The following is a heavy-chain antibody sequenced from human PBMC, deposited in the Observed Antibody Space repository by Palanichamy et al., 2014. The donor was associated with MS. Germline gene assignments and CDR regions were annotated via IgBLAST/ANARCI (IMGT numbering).Heavy chain of an antibody. J-gene: IGHJ3*02. V-gene: IGHV3-21*01. CDR1: GFTFSSYS. D-gene: IGHD6-19*01. Sequence: EVQLVEVWGRAVVKAWGVPSRLSCAASGFTFSSYSMNWVRPGSRKGLEWVSSISSSSSYIYYADSVKGRFTISRDNAKNSLYLQMNSLRAEDTAVYYCARAGYSSGWYPLLDAFDIWGQGTMVTVSS. CDR2: ISSSSSYI. CDR3: ARAGYSSGWYPLLDAFDI.